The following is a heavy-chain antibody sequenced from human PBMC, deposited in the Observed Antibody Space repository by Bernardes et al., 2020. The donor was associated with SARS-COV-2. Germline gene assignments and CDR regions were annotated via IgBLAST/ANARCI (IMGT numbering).Heavy chain of an antibody. D-gene: IGHD3-3*01. CDR1: GFSVSNNY. Sequence: GGSLRLSCAASGFSVSNNYMSWVRQAPGKGLEWVSGIYSGGSAYFTDSVKGRFTISRDNSKNTVYLQMNSLRAEDTAVYYCARNYWSGYYSDYYDGMDVWCQGTTVTVSS. CDR3: ARNYWSGYYSDYYDGMDV. CDR2: IYSGGSA. J-gene: IGHJ6*02. V-gene: IGHV3-53*01.